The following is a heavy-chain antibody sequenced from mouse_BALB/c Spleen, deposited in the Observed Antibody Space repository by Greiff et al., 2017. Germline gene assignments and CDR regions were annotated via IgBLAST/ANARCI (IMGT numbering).Heavy chain of an antibody. Sequence: EVKVVESGGGLVKPGGSLKLSCAASGFTFSSYAMSWVRQSPEKRLELVAAINSNGGSTYYPDTVKGRFTISRDNAKNTLYLQMSSLKSEDTALYYCARQEGYDGFDYWGQGTTLTVSS. CDR3: ARQEGYDGFDY. V-gene: IGHV5-6-2*01. J-gene: IGHJ2*01. CDR2: INSNGGST. CDR1: GFTFSSYA. D-gene: IGHD2-14*01.